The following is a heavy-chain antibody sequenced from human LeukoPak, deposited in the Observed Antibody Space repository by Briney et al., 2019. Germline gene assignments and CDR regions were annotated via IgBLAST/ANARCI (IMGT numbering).Heavy chain of an antibody. Sequence: GGSLRLSCAASGFTFSSYSMNWVRQAPGKGLEWVSSISSSSSYIYYADSVKGRFTISRDNAKNSLYLQMNSLRAEDTAAYYCARDDYGDKFFDYWGQGTLVTVSS. D-gene: IGHD4-23*01. CDR2: ISSSSSYI. CDR1: GFTFSSYS. J-gene: IGHJ4*02. CDR3: ARDDYGDKFFDY. V-gene: IGHV3-21*01.